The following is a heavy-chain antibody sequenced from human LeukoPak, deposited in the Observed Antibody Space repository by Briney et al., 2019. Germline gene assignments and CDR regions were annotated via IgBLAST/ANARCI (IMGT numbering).Heavy chain of an antibody. V-gene: IGHV1-18*01. J-gene: IGHJ5*02. CDR1: GYTFTSYG. Sequence: ASVKVSCKASGYTFTSYGISWVRQAPGQGLEWMGWISAYNGNTNYAQKLQGRVTMTTDTSTSTAYMELRSLRSDDTAVYYCARDMIDDSSGYYYVAWFDPWGQGTLVTVSS. D-gene: IGHD3-22*01. CDR2: ISAYNGNT. CDR3: ARDMIDDSSGYYYVAWFDP.